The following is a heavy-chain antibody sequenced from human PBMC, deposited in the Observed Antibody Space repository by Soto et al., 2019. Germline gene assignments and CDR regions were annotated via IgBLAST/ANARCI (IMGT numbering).Heavy chain of an antibody. V-gene: IGHV3-33*01. CDR2: IWYDGSNK. J-gene: IGHJ4*02. D-gene: IGHD3-22*01. Sequence: QVQLVESGGGVVQPGRSLRLSCAASGFTFSSYGMHWVRQAPGKGLEWVAVIWYDGSNKYYADSVKARFTISRDNSKNTLYLQRNTLSDEGTAVYYCARDWQVIHYQQLLFDYCGRGNLVTVSS. CDR3: ARDWQVIHYQQLLFDY. CDR1: GFTFSSYG.